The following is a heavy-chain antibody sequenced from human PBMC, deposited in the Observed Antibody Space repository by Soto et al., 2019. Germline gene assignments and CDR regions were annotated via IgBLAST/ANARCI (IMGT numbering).Heavy chain of an antibody. V-gene: IGHV4-38-2*01. Sequence: SETLSLTCAVSGGSISSSYYWGWIRQPPGKGLEWIGSIYYSGSTYYNPSLKSRVTISVDTSKNQFSLKLSSVTAADTAVYYCARAMVVTQNWFDPWGQGTLVTVSS. D-gene: IGHD2-21*02. CDR1: GGSISSSYY. CDR3: ARAMVVTQNWFDP. J-gene: IGHJ5*02. CDR2: IYYSGST.